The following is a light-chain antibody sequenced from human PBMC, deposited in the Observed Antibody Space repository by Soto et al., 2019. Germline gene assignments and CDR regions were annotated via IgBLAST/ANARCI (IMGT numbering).Light chain of an antibody. CDR1: QSVGNS. Sequence: DIVLTQSPAPLSLSPGEIASLSCRASQSVGNSLAWYQQKLGQPPRLLIYDASTRATGVPARFSGSGSGTDFTLTISSLEPEDFAVYYCQQRTSWPLLTFGGGTKVEIK. CDR2: DAS. V-gene: IGKV3-11*01. CDR3: QQRTSWPLLT. J-gene: IGKJ4*01.